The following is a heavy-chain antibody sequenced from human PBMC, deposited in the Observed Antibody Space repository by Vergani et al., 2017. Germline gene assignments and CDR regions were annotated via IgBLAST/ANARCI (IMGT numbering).Heavy chain of an antibody. CDR1: GGSMSGYY. Sequence: QVRLQESGPGLVKPSETLSLTCSVSGGSMSGYYWSWIRQAPGKELEWIGYMYHSGSTNYNPSLETRVTISGDTSKNQFSLKLNSVTAADTAGYYCGGVADFYGLGSRLLDLWGQGILVTVSS. D-gene: IGHD3-10*01. CDR2: MYHSGST. J-gene: IGHJ5*02. CDR3: GGVADFYGLGSRLLDL. V-gene: IGHV4-59*01.